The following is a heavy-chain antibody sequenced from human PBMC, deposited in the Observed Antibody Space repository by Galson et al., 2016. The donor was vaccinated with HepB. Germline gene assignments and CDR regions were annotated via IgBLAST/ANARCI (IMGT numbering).Heavy chain of an antibody. J-gene: IGHJ5*02. D-gene: IGHD6-13*01. CDR3: ARDQGIAAAVFDP. CDR1: GVSISSYY. V-gene: IGHV4-59*01. Sequence: ETLSLTCTVSGVSISSYYWSWIRQPPGKGLEWIGYIYYSGSTNYNPSLKSRVTISVYTSKNQFTLKLSSVTAADTAVYYCARDQGIAAAVFDPWDQGTLVTVSS. CDR2: IYYSGST.